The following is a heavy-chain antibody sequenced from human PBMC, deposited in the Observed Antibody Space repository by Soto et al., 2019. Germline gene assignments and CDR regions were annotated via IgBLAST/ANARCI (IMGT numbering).Heavy chain of an antibody. CDR1: GYSFTTYW. J-gene: IGHJ5*02. D-gene: IGHD3-10*01. Sequence: GESLKISCKGSGYSFTTYWIGWVRQMPGKGLDWMGIIYPGDSDSRYSPSFEGQVTFSADKSISTVYLQWSSLKDSDTAMYYCARHAHGSESYSWFDPWGQGTLVTVSS. V-gene: IGHV5-51*01. CDR3: ARHAHGSESYSWFDP. CDR2: IYPGDSDS.